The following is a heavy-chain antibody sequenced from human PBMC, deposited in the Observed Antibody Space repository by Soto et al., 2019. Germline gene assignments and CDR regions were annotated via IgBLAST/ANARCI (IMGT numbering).Heavy chain of an antibody. CDR1: GYTFTSYG. V-gene: IGHV1-18*01. J-gene: IGHJ4*02. D-gene: IGHD5-12*01. CDR2: ISAYNGNT. Sequence: GASVKVSCKASGYTFTSYGISWVRQAPGQGLEWMGWISAYNGNTNYAQKLQGRVTMTTDTSTSTAYMELRSLRSDDTAVYYCARVKSVDIVATIPHFDYWGQGTLVTVSS. CDR3: ARVKSVDIVATIPHFDY.